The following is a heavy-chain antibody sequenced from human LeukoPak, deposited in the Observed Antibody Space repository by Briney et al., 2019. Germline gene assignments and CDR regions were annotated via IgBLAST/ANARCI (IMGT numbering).Heavy chain of an antibody. J-gene: IGHJ4*02. Sequence: GGSLRLSCAASGFTFSSYGMHWVRQAPGEGLVWVSRIDSNGNTINYADSVKGRFTISRDNARNTLYLQMNGLRVEDTALYFCATAGNYRFDNWGQGTLVTVSS. D-gene: IGHD1-7*01. CDR3: ATAGNYRFDN. CDR2: IDSNGNTI. CDR1: GFTFSSYG. V-gene: IGHV3-74*01.